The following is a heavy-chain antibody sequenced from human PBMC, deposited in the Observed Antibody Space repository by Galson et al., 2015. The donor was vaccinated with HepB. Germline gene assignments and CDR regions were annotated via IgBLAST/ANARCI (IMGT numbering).Heavy chain of an antibody. V-gene: IGHV3-23*01. CDR2: ITGSGDGT. Sequence: SLRLSCAASGFTFSSYALKWVRQAPGKGLEWVSSITGSGDGTCYADSVRGRFAISRDNSKNTLFLHVHSLTAEDTAVYYCAKGRASGKVDWFDPWGQGALVTGSS. D-gene: IGHD3-10*01. CDR1: GFTFSSYA. CDR3: AKGRASGKVDWFDP. J-gene: IGHJ5*02.